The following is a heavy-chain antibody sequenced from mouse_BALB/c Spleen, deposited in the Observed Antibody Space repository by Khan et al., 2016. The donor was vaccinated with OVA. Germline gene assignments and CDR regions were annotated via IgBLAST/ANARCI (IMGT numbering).Heavy chain of an antibody. CDR1: GYTFTNYG. J-gene: IGHJ1*01. CDR3: ARSNSYWYFDV. D-gene: IGHD4-1*02. CDR2: INTYTGEP. Sequence: QLVQSGPELKKPGETVKISCKASGYTFTNYGMNWVKQAPGKGLKWMGWINTYTGEPTYANDFKGRFAFSLETSASTAYLQINNLKNEDTATYFCARSNSYWYFDVWRAGTTVTVSS. V-gene: IGHV9-3-1*01.